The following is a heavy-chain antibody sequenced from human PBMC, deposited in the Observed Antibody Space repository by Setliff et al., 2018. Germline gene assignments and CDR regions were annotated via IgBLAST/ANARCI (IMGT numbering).Heavy chain of an antibody. V-gene: IGHV4-59*01. CDR3: ARHGMATIRGTFDV. J-gene: IGHJ3*01. CDR2: ISPGRSI. D-gene: IGHD5-12*01. CDR1: GGSISNFY. Sequence: SETLSLTCSVSGGSISNFYWSWIRQPPGKGLEWIGSISPGRSINYNPSLRSRVTILVDTSKNQISLKLSSVTAADTAVYYCARHGMATIRGTFDVWGLGTMVTVSS.